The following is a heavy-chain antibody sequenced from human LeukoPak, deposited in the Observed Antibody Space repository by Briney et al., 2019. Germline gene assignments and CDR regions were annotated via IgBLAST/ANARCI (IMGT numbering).Heavy chain of an antibody. Sequence: GGSLRLSCAASGFTFSDYYMSWIRLAPGKGLEWVSYISSSGSTIYYADSVKGRFTISRDNAKNSLYLQMNSLRAEDTAVYYCARVKWLRHYYFDYWGQGTLVTVSS. CDR1: GFTFSDYY. V-gene: IGHV3-11*01. CDR3: ARVKWLRHYYFDY. CDR2: ISSSGSTI. D-gene: IGHD5-12*01. J-gene: IGHJ4*02.